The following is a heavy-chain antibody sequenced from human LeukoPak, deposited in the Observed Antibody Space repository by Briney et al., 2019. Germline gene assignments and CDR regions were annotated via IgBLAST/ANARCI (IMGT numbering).Heavy chain of an antibody. Sequence: EAGGSLRLSCAASGFTFSSYWMHWVRQAPGKGLVWVSRINSDGSSTSYADSVKGRFTISRDNAKNTLYLQMNSLRAEDTAVYYCARVATDLCGGDCYCVYWGQGTLVTVSA. CDR1: GFTFSSYW. CDR2: INSDGSST. J-gene: IGHJ4*02. V-gene: IGHV3-74*01. CDR3: ARVATDLCGGDCYCVY. D-gene: IGHD2-21*02.